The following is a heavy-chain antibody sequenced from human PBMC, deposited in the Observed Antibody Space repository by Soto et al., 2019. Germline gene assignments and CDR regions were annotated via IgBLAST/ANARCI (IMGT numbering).Heavy chain of an antibody. Sequence: GGSLRLSCAASGFTFSSCAMSWVRQAPGKGLEWVSGISGSGGSIYYADSVRGRFTISRDNSKNTLYLQMNRLRAEDTAVYYCAKGSPFRVHDAFDIWGQGTKVTVSS. CDR3: AKGSPFRVHDAFDI. CDR1: GFTFSSCA. J-gene: IGHJ3*02. V-gene: IGHV3-23*01. CDR2: ISGSGGSI.